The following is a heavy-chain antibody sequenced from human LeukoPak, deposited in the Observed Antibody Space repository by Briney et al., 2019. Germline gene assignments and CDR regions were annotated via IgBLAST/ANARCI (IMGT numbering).Heavy chain of an antibody. CDR3: ARERSSWYDY. CDR2: IYPADSDT. D-gene: IGHD6-13*01. V-gene: IGHV5-51*01. Sequence: GESLKISCRGSGYSFTSYWIARVRQMPGKGLEWMGVIYPADSDTRYSPSFQGQVTISADKSISTTYLQWSSLQASDTSMYYCARERSSWYDYWGQGTLVTVSS. J-gene: IGHJ4*02. CDR1: GYSFTSYW.